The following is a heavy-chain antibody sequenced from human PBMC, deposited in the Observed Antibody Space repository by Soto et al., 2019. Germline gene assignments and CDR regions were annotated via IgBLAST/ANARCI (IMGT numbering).Heavy chain of an antibody. J-gene: IGHJ6*02. CDR3: ARDTIPSRGMDV. V-gene: IGHV4-59*13. D-gene: IGHD3-3*01. CDR1: GGSISSYY. CDR2: IYYSGST. Sequence: SETLSLTCTVSGGSISSYYWSWIRQPPGKGLEWIGYIYYSGSTNYNPSLKSRVTISVDTSKNQFSLKLSSVTAADTAVYYCARDTIPSRGMDVWGQGTTVTRLL.